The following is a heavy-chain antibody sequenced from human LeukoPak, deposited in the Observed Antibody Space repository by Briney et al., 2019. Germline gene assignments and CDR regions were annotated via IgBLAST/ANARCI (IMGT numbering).Heavy chain of an antibody. J-gene: IGHJ4*02. CDR2: IYYSGST. V-gene: IGHV4-61*10. D-gene: IGHD5-18*01. Sequence: SETLSLTCTVSGGSLSSGTYYWTWIRQPAGKGLEWIGYIYYSGSTNYNPSLKSRVTISVDTSKNQFSLKLSSVTAADTAVYYCARRLGYSYGIDYWGQGTLVTVSS. CDR3: ARRLGYSYGIDY. CDR1: GGSLSSGTYY.